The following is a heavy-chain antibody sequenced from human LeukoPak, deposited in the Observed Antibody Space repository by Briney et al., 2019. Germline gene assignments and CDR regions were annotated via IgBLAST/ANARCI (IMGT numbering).Heavy chain of an antibody. CDR3: ARLDGDADY. J-gene: IGHJ4*02. CDR2: ISSNGGST. V-gene: IGHV3-64*01. CDR1: GFTFSSYA. Sequence: GGSLRLSCATSGFTFSSYAMHWVRQAPGKGLEYVSAISSNGGSTYYANSVKGRFTISRDNSKNTLYLQMGSLRAEDMAVYYCARLDGDADYWGQGTLVTVSS. D-gene: IGHD4-17*01.